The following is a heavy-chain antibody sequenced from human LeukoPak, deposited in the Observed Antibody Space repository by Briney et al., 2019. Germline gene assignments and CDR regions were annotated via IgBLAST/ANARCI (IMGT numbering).Heavy chain of an antibody. D-gene: IGHD6-13*01. CDR1: GFTFRNYG. CDR3: ATVRRGSSSWYADV. CDR2: IWYDGSKQ. J-gene: IGHJ6*02. V-gene: IGHV3-33*01. Sequence: GGSLRLSCVASGFTFRNYGMHWVRQAPGKGLEWVAVIWYDGSKQNYADSMKGRFTISRDNSKSTLYLQMNSLRAEDTAVYYCATVRRGSSSWYADVWGQGTTVTVSS.